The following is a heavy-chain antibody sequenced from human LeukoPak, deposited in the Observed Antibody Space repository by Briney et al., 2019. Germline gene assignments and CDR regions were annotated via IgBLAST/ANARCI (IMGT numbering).Heavy chain of an antibody. Sequence: PGGSLRLSCAASGFTFSSYSMNWVRQAPGKGLEWVSYISSSSSYIYYADSVKGRFTISRDNAKNSLYLQMNSLRAEDTAVYYCATSITMIGDAFDIWGQGTMVTVSS. J-gene: IGHJ3*02. CDR3: ATSITMIGDAFDI. V-gene: IGHV3-21*01. CDR1: GFTFSSYS. D-gene: IGHD3-22*01. CDR2: ISSSSSYI.